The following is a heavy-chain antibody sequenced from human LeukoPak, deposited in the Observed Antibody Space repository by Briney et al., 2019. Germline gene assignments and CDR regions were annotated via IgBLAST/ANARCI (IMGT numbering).Heavy chain of an antibody. CDR2: IFSNWGGT. D-gene: IGHD1-26*01. Sequence: PGGTLRLSCSASGFTFSSYAMHWVRQAPGKGLEYVSAIFSNWGGTYYADSVKGRFTISRDNSKNTLYLQMSSLRAEDTAVYYCVKAVGAKGDYYYYYRMDVWGQGTTVTV. CDR1: GFTFSSYA. J-gene: IGHJ6*02. CDR3: VKAVGAKGDYYYYYRMDV. V-gene: IGHV3-64D*09.